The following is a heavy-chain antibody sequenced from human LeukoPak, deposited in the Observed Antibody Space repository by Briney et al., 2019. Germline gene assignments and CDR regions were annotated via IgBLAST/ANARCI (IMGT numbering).Heavy chain of an antibody. Sequence: ASVKVSCKVSGNTLTELSMHWVRQAPGKGLEWMGGFDPEGGETIFAQNFQGRVTMTEDTSTDTAYMELSSLRSEDTALYYCATYYFDSTNFYYAGGYFDNWGQGTLVTVSS. CDR3: ATYYFDSTNFYYAGGYFDN. CDR1: GNTLTELS. V-gene: IGHV1-24*01. CDR2: FDPEGGET. D-gene: IGHD3-22*01. J-gene: IGHJ4*02.